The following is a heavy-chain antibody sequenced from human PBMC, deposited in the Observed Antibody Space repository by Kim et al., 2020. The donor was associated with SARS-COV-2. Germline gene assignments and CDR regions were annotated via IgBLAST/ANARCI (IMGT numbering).Heavy chain of an antibody. CDR1: GGSFSGYY. J-gene: IGHJ4*02. Sequence: SETLSLTCAVYGGSFSGYYWSWIRQPPGKGLEWIGEINHSGSTNYNPSLKSRVTISVDTSKNQFSLKLSSVTAADTAVYYCARERQAHYPISYHFDYWGQGTLVTVSS. V-gene: IGHV4-34*01. D-gene: IGHD1-26*01. CDR2: INHSGST. CDR3: ARERQAHYPISYHFDY.